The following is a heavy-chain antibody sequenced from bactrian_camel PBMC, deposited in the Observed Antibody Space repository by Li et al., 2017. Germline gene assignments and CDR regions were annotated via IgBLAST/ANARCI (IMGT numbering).Heavy chain of an antibody. D-gene: IGHD2*01. J-gene: IGHJ4*01. V-gene: IGHV3S55*01. CDR3: AADQRAGTCTYCTGGYCYSARGYNH. CDR2: IGSDGTT. CDR1: GWTYANFC. Sequence: VQLVESGGDSVQAGGSLRLSCVASGWTYANFCMGWFRQAPGKEREGVARIGSDGTTVYEDFVKGRFTISKDDVKNTLYLQMSSLKPEDSAMYYCAADQRAGTCTYCTGGYCYSARGYNHWGSGTQVTVS.